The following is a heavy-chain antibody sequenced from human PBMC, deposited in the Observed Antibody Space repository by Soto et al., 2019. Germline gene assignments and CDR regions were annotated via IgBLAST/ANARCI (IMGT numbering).Heavy chain of an antibody. D-gene: IGHD5-18*01. CDR3: AKGSTAITYFDY. Sequence: QVQLVESGGGVVQPGRSLRLSCAASGFTFSSYGMHWVRQAPGKGLEWVAVISYDGSNKYYADSVKGRFTISRDNSKNTLYLQMNSLRAEDTAVYYCAKGSTAITYFDYWGQGTLVTVS. V-gene: IGHV3-30*18. CDR1: GFTFSSYG. J-gene: IGHJ4*02. CDR2: ISYDGSNK.